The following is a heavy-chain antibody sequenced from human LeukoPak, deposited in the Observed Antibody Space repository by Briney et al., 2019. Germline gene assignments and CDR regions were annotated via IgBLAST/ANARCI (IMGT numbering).Heavy chain of an antibody. D-gene: IGHD1-1*01. CDR1: GFTFSSYP. Sequence: PGGSLRLSCAASGFTFSSYPISWVRQAPGKGLEWVSAISGSGDNTYYADSVKGRFTISRDNSKNTLYLQMNSLRAEDTAAYYCARASNRNSINFDYWGQGTLVTVSS. J-gene: IGHJ4*02. CDR3: ARASNRNSINFDY. CDR2: ISGSGDNT. V-gene: IGHV3-23*01.